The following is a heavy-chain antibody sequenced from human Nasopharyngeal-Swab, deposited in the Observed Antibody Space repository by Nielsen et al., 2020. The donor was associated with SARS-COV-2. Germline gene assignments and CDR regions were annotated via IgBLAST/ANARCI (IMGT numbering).Heavy chain of an antibody. CDR2: ISWDGGST. J-gene: IGHJ6*03. CDR3: AKEGTYGYYMDV. D-gene: IGHD4-17*01. CDR1: GFTFDDYT. V-gene: IGHV3-43*01. Sequence: GESLKISCAASGFTFDDYTMHWVRQAPGKGLEWVSLISWDGGSTYYADSVKGRFTISRDSSKNSLYLQMNSLRTEDTALYYCAKEGTYGYYMDVWGKGTTVTVPS.